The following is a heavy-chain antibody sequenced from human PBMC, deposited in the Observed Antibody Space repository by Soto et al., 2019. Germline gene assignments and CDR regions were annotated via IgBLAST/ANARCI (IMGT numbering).Heavy chain of an antibody. Sequence: QVQLQESGPELVKPSQTLSLTCTVSGGSISSGGYYWSWIRQHPGKGLEWIGYIYYSGSTYYNPSLKSRVTISVDTSKNQFSLKLSSVTAADTAVYYCARVRGRGVPYYGMDVWGQGTTVTVSS. CDR2: IYYSGST. J-gene: IGHJ6*02. CDR1: GGSISSGGYY. V-gene: IGHV4-31*03. CDR3: ARVRGRGVPYYGMDV. D-gene: IGHD1-26*01.